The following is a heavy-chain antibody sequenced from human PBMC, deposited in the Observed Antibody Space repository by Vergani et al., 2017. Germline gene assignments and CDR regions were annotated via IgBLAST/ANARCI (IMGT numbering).Heavy chain of an antibody. Sequence: QVQLVQSGAEVKKPGASVKVSCKASGYTFTGYYMHWVRQAPGQGLEWMGWINPNSGGTNYAQKFQGRVTMTRDTSISTAYMELSRLRSDDTAVYYCARDRSNIVVVPAAWVDYWGQGTLVTVSS. CDR1: GYTFTGYY. CDR2: INPNSGGT. D-gene: IGHD2-2*01. V-gene: IGHV1-2*02. J-gene: IGHJ4*02. CDR3: ARDRSNIVVVPAAWVDY.